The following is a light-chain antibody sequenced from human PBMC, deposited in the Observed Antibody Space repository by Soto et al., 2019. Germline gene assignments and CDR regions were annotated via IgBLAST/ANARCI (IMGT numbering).Light chain of an antibody. V-gene: IGKV4-1*01. CDR2: WAS. CDR3: QQYYSSPLA. Sequence: DIVMTQSPDSLAVSLGERATINCKSSQSVSYSSNNKNYLAWYQQKPGQPPKLLIYWASTRESGVPDRFSGSGSGTDFTLTISSLQAEDVAVYYCQQYYSSPLAFGRGTKVEIK. J-gene: IGKJ4*01. CDR1: QSVSYSSNNKNY.